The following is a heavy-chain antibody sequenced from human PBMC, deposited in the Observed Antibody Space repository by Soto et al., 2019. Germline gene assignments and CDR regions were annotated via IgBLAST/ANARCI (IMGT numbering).Heavy chain of an antibody. CDR2: INPITGGT. J-gene: IGHJ4*02. CDR3: ARNYYDSSYLYYLDY. Sequence: ASVKISCKASGYNFTAHYIHWVRKAPGQGLEWMGWINPITGGTNYAPNFQGRVTMTRDTSISTAYMELSSLRSDDTALYYCARNYYDSSYLYYLDYCGQGPLVPASS. V-gene: IGHV1-2*02. D-gene: IGHD3-22*01. CDR1: GYNFTAHY.